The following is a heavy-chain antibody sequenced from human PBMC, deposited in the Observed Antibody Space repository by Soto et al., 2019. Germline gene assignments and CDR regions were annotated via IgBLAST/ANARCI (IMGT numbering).Heavy chain of an antibody. CDR2: FSSSGYTI. CDR1: GFTFSGYY. J-gene: IGHJ4*02. V-gene: IGHV3-11*01. Sequence: QVQLVESGGGLVKPGGALRLSCEASGFTFSGYYMTWIRQAPGKGLEWISYFSSSGYTIRYADSVEGRFTVSRDDAKKTLFLLMFTQLAEDRAVYYSAPGRVGRSEDWGQGTLVTVSS. CDR3: APGRVGRSED.